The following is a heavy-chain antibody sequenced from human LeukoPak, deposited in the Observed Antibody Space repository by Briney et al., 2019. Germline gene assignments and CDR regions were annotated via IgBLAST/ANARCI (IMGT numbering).Heavy chain of an antibody. J-gene: IGHJ3*02. CDR1: GGSISSSSYY. Sequence: SETLSLTCTVSGGSISSSSYYWGWIRQPPGKGLEWIGSIYYSGSTYYNPSLKSRVTISVDMSKNQFSLKLSSVTAADTAVYYCARHPQNTIFGVVITSENAFDIWGQGTMVTVSS. V-gene: IGHV4-39*01. D-gene: IGHD3-3*01. CDR3: ARHPQNTIFGVVITSENAFDI. CDR2: IYYSGST.